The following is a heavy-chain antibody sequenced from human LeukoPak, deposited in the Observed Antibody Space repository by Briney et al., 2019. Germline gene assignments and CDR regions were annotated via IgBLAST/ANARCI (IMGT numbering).Heavy chain of an antibody. Sequence: ASVKVSCKASGYTFTSYGISWVRQAPGQGLEWMGWISAYNGNTNYAQKLQGRVTMTTDTSTSTAYMELRSLRSDDTAVYYCARDRRLTAYCTNGVCYYYYYMDVWGKGTTVTVSS. CDR1: GYTFTSYG. J-gene: IGHJ6*03. CDR2: ISAYNGNT. D-gene: IGHD2-8*01. CDR3: ARDRRLTAYCTNGVCYYYYYMDV. V-gene: IGHV1-18*01.